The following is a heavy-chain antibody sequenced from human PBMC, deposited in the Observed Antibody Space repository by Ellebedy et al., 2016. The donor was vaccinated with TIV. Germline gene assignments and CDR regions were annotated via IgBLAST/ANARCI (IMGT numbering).Heavy chain of an antibody. CDR2: ISYDGSNK. Sequence: GESLKISCVASGFSVTDVPMHWVRQAPGKGLEWVAVISYDGSNKYYADSVKGRVTISRDNSKNTLYLQMNSLRAEDTAVFYCARLDSSSWYMGYYFDYWGQGTLVTVSS. D-gene: IGHD6-13*01. V-gene: IGHV3-30-3*01. CDR1: GFSVTDVP. CDR3: ARLDSSSWYMGYYFDY. J-gene: IGHJ4*02.